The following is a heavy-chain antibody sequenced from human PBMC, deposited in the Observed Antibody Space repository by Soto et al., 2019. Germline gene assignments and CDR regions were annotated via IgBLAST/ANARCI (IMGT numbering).Heavy chain of an antibody. CDR2: IIPVFGTA. Sequence: QVQLVQSGAEVKKPGSSVKVSCKASGGSLSNYGISWVRQAPGQGLEWMGGIIPVFGTANYAQKFQGRVTITADESTSIVYMDVTSLRSEDTAVYYCARGDATKIVVTTYYAMHVWGQGTTVTVSS. CDR1: GGSLSNYG. V-gene: IGHV1-69*12. J-gene: IGHJ6*02. CDR3: ARGDATKIVVTTYYAMHV. D-gene: IGHD3-9*01.